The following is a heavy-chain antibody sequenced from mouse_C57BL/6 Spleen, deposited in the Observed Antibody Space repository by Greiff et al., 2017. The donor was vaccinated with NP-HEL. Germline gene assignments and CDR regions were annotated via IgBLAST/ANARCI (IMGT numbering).Heavy chain of an antibody. Sequence: QVQLKESGPELVKPGASVKISCKASGYAFSSSWMNWVKQRPGKGLEWIGRIYPGDGDTNYNGKFKGKATLTADKSSSTAYMQLSSLTSDESAVYFCARSPVPCYGSSFPCYFDVWGTVTTVTVSS. D-gene: IGHD1-1*01. J-gene: IGHJ1*03. CDR1: GYAFSSSW. CDR3: ARSPVPCYGSSFPCYFDV. CDR2: IYPGDGDT. V-gene: IGHV1-82*01.